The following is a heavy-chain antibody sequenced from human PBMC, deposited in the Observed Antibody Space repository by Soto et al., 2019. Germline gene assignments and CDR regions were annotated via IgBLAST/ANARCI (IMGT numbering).Heavy chain of an antibody. CDR1: GFTFSSYG. D-gene: IGHD2-21*01. CDR3: TRGTSLTGVFQKDAPDKYYFDY. Sequence: QVQLVESGGGVVQPGRSLRLSCAASGFTFSSYGMHWVRQAPGKGLEWIGEVNHSGSTNYNPSLQSRITISADTSKNQFSLKLRSVTAADTAVYYCTRGTSLTGVFQKDAPDKYYFDYWSQGTLVTVSS. CDR2: VNHSGST. J-gene: IGHJ4*02. V-gene: IGHV4-34*01.